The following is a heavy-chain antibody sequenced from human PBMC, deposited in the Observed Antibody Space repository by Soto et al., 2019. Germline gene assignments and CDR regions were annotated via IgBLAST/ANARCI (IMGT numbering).Heavy chain of an antibody. V-gene: IGHV4-34*01. CDR1: DGSFSDNS. D-gene: IGHD5-18*01. J-gene: IGHJ4*02. CDR2: INPSGTT. Sequence: PSETLSLTCAVHDGSFSDNSWTWIQQPPGKGLEWIGEINPSGTTTYNPSLQSRVTISIETSKSQVFLNMKSVTAADTAKYYCERVRIQLWFKEFDYRGQGSLATVSS. CDR3: ERVRIQLWFKEFDY.